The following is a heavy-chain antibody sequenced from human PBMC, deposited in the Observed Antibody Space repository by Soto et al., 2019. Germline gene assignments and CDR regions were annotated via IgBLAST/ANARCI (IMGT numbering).Heavy chain of an antibody. CDR3: ASRGYSGYDYDYYYMDV. CDR2: INPSGGST. D-gene: IGHD5-12*01. V-gene: IGHV1-46*03. Sequence: ASVKVSCKASGYTFTSYYMHWVRQAPGQGLERMGIINPSGGSTSYAQKFQGRVTMTRDTSTSTVYMELSSLRSEDTAVYYCASRGYSGYDYDYYYMDVWGKGTTVTVSS. CDR1: GYTFTSYY. J-gene: IGHJ6*03.